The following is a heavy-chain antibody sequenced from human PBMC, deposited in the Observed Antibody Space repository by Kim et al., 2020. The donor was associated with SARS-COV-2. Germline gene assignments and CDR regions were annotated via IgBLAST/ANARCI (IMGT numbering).Heavy chain of an antibody. J-gene: IGHJ4*02. Sequence: ALVKVSCKASGYYFSRYDISWVRQATGQGLEWMGWMNPNNGDSGSAQRFQGRVTMTRNTSINTAYMELSSLTSDDTAVYYCASVDYGDSLAYWGQGTLV. CDR3: ASVDYGDSLAY. D-gene: IGHD4-17*01. CDR1: GYYFSRYD. CDR2: MNPNNGDS. V-gene: IGHV1-8*01.